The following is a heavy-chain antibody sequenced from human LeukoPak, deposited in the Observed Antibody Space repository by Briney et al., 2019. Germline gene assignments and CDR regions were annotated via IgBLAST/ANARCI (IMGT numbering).Heavy chain of an antibody. CDR3: ATYRQVLLPFES. Sequence: GGSLRLSCAASGFAFSTFAMIWVRQPPGKGLEWVSSIFPSGGEIHYADSVRGRFTISRDNSKSTLSLQMNSLRAEDTAIYYCATYRQVLLPFESWGQGTLATVSS. CDR1: GFAFSTFA. J-gene: IGHJ4*02. CDR2: IFPSGGEI. D-gene: IGHD2-8*02. V-gene: IGHV3-23*01.